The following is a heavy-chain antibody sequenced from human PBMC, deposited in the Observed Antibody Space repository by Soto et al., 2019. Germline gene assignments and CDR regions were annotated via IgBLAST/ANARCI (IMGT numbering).Heavy chain of an antibody. CDR2: ITSAGASA. V-gene: IGHV3-23*01. CDR3: AKPSLGYYDTRYWYFDL. Sequence: EVQLLESGGGLVQPGGSVRLSCVASGFTFSSYPMNWVRQAPGKGLEWVSGITSAGASAYYADSVKGRFTISRDNSKNTLYLQMNSLRADVTAVYYCAKPSLGYYDTRYWYFDLWGRGTLVTVSS. D-gene: IGHD3-22*01. J-gene: IGHJ2*01. CDR1: GFTFSSYP.